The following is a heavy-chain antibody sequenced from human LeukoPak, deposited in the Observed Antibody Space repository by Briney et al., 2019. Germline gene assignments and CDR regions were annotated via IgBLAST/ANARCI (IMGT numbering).Heavy chain of an antibody. D-gene: IGHD4-11*01. CDR3: VRDQKQYYYYYYGMDV. V-gene: IGHV3-30-3*01. CDR2: ISYDGTNK. Sequence: GGSLRLSCAASGFTFSRYSMHWVRQAPGKGLEWVAVISYDGTNKYYGDSVKGRFTMSRDNSKNTLSLQMTSLRDEDKAVYYCVRDQKQYYYYYYGMDVWGQGTTVTVSS. J-gene: IGHJ6*02. CDR1: GFTFSRYS.